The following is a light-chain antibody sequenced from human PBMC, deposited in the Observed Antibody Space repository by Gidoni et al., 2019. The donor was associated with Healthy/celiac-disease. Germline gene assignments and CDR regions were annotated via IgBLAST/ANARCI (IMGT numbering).Light chain of an antibody. V-gene: IGKV1-39*01. Sequence: DIQLTQSPSSLSASVGDRVTITCRASQSISSYLNWYQQKPGKAAKLLIYAASSLQSGVPSRFSGSGSGTDVTLTISSLQPEDFATYYCQQRYSTPRTFGQGTKVEIK. CDR2: AAS. J-gene: IGKJ1*01. CDR3: QQRYSTPRT. CDR1: QSISSY.